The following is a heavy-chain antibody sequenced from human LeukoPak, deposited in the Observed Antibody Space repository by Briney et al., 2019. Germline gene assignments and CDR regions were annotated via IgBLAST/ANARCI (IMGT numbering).Heavy chain of an antibody. Sequence: VASVKVSCKASGYTFTNYGISWVRQAPRQGLEWMGWISGYNGNTNYAQKLQGRVTMTTDTSTSTAYMELRSLRSDDTAVYYCARLVGDTDLDYWGQGTLVTVSS. CDR3: ARLVGDTDLDY. V-gene: IGHV1-18*01. CDR2: ISGYNGNT. J-gene: IGHJ4*02. D-gene: IGHD1-26*01. CDR1: GYTFTNYG.